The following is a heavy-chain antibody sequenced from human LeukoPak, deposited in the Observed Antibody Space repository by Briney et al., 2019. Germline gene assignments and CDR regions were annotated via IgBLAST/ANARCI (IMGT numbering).Heavy chain of an antibody. J-gene: IGHJ4*02. D-gene: IGHD1-26*01. CDR1: GGSISSNY. CDR3: ARDLAIDSGSSQYFDY. CDR2: FYTSGTT. Sequence: PSETLSLTCTVSGGSISSNYWSWIRQPAGKGLEWIGRFYTSGTTVYNPSLKSRVTISVDKSTNQFSLNLTSVTAADPAIYYCARDLAIDSGSSQYFDYWGQGTLVTVSS. V-gene: IGHV4-4*07.